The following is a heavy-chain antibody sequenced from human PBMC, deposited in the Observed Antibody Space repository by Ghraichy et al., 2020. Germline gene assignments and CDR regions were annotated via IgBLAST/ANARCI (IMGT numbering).Heavy chain of an antibody. V-gene: IGHV3-7*01. D-gene: IGHD6-13*01. CDR1: AFSGLTLSKYW. Sequence: GESLNISCAASAFSGLTLSKYWMTWVRQAPGKGLEWVANINQDGSEEYYVDSVKGRFTISRDNAKESLYLQLNGLRAEDTAVYYCAIWGSTWGFDYWGQGTLVTVSS. CDR2: INQDGSEE. CDR3: AIWGSTWGFDY. J-gene: IGHJ4*02.